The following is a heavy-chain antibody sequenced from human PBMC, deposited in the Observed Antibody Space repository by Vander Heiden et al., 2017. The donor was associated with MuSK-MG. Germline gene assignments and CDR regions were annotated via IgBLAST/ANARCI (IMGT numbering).Heavy chain of an antibody. Sequence: WIGEINHSGSTNYNPSLKSRVTISVDTSKNQFSRKLSSVTAADTAVYYCARGQRITMVRGVIITDTEDDAFDIWGQGTMVTVSS. CDR2: INHSGST. D-gene: IGHD3-10*01. CDR3: ARGQRITMVRGVIITDTEDDAFDI. V-gene: IGHV4-34*01. J-gene: IGHJ3*02.